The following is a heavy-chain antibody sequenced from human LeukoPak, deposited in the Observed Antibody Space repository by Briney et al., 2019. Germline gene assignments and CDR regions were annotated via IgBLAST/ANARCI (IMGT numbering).Heavy chain of an antibody. Sequence: SETLSLTCAVYGGSFSGYYWSWIRQPPGKGLEWIGEINHSGSTNYNPSLKSRVTISVDTSKNQFSLKLSSVTAADTAVYYCAKDMRGLGSYYTKHNFDYWGQGTLVTVSS. CDR2: INHSGST. J-gene: IGHJ4*02. D-gene: IGHD3-10*01. V-gene: IGHV4-34*01. CDR1: GGSFSGYY. CDR3: AKDMRGLGSYYTKHNFDY.